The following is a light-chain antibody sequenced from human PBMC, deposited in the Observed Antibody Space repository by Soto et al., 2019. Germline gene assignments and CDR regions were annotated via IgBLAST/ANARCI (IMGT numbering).Light chain of an antibody. CDR1: SSNIGINY. J-gene: IGLJ1*01. V-gene: IGLV1-47*01. CDR2: RNN. CDR3: AAWDDSLSVYDV. Sequence: QSVLTQPPSASGTPGQRVTISCSGSSSNIGINYVYWYQQLPRTAPKLLIYRNNQRPSGVPDRFSGSKSGTSASLAISGLRSEDESDYYCAAWDDSLSVYDVFGTGTKVTVL.